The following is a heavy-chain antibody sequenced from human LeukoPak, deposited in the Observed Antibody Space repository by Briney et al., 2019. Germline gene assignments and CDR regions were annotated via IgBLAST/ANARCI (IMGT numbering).Heavy chain of an antibody. CDR3: AKARGTDYGDYVIFDY. Sequence: PGGSLRLSCAASGFTFSSYDMTWVRQAPGRGLEWDSSIRPSGDNTYYGNSVKGRFTISRDNSKNTVYLQMNNMRVDETAVYYCAKARGTDYGDYVIFDYWGQGTLVAVSS. J-gene: IGHJ4*02. CDR2: IRPSGDNT. D-gene: IGHD4-17*01. CDR1: GFTFSSYD. V-gene: IGHV3-23*01.